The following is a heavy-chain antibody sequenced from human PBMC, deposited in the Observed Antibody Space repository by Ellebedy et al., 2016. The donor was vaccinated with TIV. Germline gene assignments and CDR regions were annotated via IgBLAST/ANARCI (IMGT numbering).Heavy chain of an antibody. J-gene: IGHJ4*02. CDR3: AIRGRY. CDR2: ILDSGGTT. Sequence: GESLKISCAASGFTFSNYAMAWVRQAPGKGLEWVSAILDSGGTTYYADSVKGRFTISRDNAKNSLYLQMNSLRAEDTAVYYCAIRGRYWGQGTLVTVSS. D-gene: IGHD3-10*01. V-gene: IGHV3-23*01. CDR1: GFTFSNYA.